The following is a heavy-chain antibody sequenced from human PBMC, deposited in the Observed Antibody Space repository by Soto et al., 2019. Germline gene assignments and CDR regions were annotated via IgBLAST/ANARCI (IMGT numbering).Heavy chain of an antibody. CDR2: VTHSGDST. CDR1: GFTFSSYA. CDR3: AKAFNGGSCYDGLEI. V-gene: IGHV3-23*01. J-gene: IGHJ3*02. D-gene: IGHD2-15*01. Sequence: GGSLRLSCAASGFTFSSYAISWVRQAPGKGLEWVSGVTHSGDSTYYTGSVKGRFTVSRDNSKNTVYLQMNSLRAEDTAVYYCAKAFNGGSCYDGLEIWGQGTMVTVSS.